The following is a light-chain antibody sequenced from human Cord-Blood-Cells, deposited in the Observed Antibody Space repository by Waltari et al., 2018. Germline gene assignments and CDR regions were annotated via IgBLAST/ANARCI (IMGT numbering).Light chain of an antibody. J-gene: IGLJ3*02. Sequence: QSALTQPASVSGSPGQSITISCTGTSSDVGGYNDVSWYHQHPGKSPKRIIYDVSKRPSGVSTRFSGSKSGNTASLTISGLQAEDEADYYCSSYTSSSTFNWVFGGGTKLTVL. CDR3: SSYTSSSTFNWV. CDR2: DVS. CDR1: SSDVGGYND. V-gene: IGLV2-14*01.